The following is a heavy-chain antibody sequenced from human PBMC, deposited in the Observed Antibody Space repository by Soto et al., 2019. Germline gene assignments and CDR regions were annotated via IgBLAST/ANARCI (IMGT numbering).Heavy chain of an antibody. V-gene: IGHV3-11*01. J-gene: IGHJ1*01. CDR3: AKGTSSSSGWSVFQH. CDR1: GFRFSDYD. CDR2: ISGSGWTT. Sequence: QVQLVESGGGLVKPGGSLRLSCAGSGFRFSDYDMNWIRQAPGKGLEWIGYISGSGWTTFYADSVKGRFTISRDNVKNSVYLQMNNLRAEDTALYYCAKGTSSSSGWSVFQHWGQGALVTVSS. D-gene: IGHD6-19*01.